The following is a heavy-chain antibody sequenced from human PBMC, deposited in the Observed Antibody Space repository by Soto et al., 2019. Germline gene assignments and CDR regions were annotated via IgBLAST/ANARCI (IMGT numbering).Heavy chain of an antibody. CDR1: GFTFSSYA. J-gene: IGHJ4*02. D-gene: IGHD1-26*01. Sequence: GGSLRLSCAASGFTFSSYAMSWVRQAPGKGLEWVSAISGSGGSTYSVYSVQGRFTISRDNSKNTLYLQMNSLRAEDTVVYYCVSTPDSGIYYFFVYWGQGPLVTVSS. V-gene: IGHV3-23*02. CDR2: ISGSGGST. CDR3: VSTPDSGIYYFFVY.